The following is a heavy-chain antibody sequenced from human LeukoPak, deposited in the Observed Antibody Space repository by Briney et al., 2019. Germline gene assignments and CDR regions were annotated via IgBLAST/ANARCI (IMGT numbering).Heavy chain of an antibody. CDR3: ARDQSVDWAYAFDI. J-gene: IGHJ3*02. CDR2: ISSSSSTI. D-gene: IGHD3-9*01. CDR1: GFTFSSYS. V-gene: IGHV3-48*01. Sequence: GGSLRLSCAASGFTFSSYSMNWVRQAPGKGLEWVSYISSSSSTIYYADSVKGRFTISRDNAKNSLYLQMNSLRAEDTAVYYCARDQSVDWAYAFDIWGQGTMVTVSS.